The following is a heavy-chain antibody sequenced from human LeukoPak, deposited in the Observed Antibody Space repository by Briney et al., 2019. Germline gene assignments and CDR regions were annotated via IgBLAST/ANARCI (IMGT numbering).Heavy chain of an antibody. CDR2: ISGSGGST. V-gene: IGHV3-23*01. Sequence: GGSLRLSCAASGFTFCSYAMNWVRQAPGKGLKWVSTISGSGGSTYYADPVKGRFTISRDNSKNTLYLQMNSLRAEDTAVYYCAKDATDFGVAVVDYWGQGTLVTVSS. CDR3: AKDATDFGVAVVDY. CDR1: GFTFCSYA. J-gene: IGHJ4*02. D-gene: IGHD6-19*01.